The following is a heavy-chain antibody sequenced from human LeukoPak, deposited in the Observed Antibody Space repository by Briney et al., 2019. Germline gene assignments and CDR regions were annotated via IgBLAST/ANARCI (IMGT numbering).Heavy chain of an antibody. D-gene: IGHD3-22*01. CDR1: GYSFTGYY. V-gene: IGHV1-2*02. CDR3: TRDRNYYDSSGPWDY. Sequence: GASVKVSCKASGYSFTGYYMHWVRQAPGQGLEWMGWINPNSGGTNYAQKFQGRVTMTRDTSINTAHMELSRLRSDDTAVYYCTRDRNYYDSSGPWDYWGQGTLVTVSS. CDR2: INPNSGGT. J-gene: IGHJ4*02.